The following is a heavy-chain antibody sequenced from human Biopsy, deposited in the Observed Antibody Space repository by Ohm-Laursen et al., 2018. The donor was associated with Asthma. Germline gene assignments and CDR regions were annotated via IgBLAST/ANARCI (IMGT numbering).Heavy chain of an antibody. D-gene: IGHD6-6*01. V-gene: IGHV4-30-2*01. CDR2: ISHSGST. Sequence: SQTLSLTCAVSGGSISSGGYWTWIRQPPGKGLEGIGYISHSGSTYFNPSLKSRVTISLDRTKSQFSLKLRSVTAADTALYYCARAQAAQYYYGMDVWGQGTTVIVSS. J-gene: IGHJ6*02. CDR1: GGSISSGGY. CDR3: ARAQAAQYYYGMDV.